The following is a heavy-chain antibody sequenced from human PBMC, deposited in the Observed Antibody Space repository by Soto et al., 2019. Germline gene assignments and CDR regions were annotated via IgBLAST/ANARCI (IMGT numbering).Heavy chain of an antibody. CDR1: GGSFDEYF. Sequence: QVALQQWGAGLLKPSQTLSLTCGVSGGSFDEYFWTWIRLTPGQGLEWIGEVHHSGTSYYNPSLKSRLAVSVDTSKSQVSLTVTSVTAADTGVYYCARRKDSSRYFYGMDVWGQGTTVVVS. CDR3: ARRKDSSRYFYGMDV. D-gene: IGHD6-13*01. CDR2: VHHSGTS. J-gene: IGHJ6*02. V-gene: IGHV4-34*02.